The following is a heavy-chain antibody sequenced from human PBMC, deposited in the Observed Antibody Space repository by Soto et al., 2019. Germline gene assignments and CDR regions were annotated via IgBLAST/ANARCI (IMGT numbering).Heavy chain of an antibody. V-gene: IGHV3-53*01. J-gene: IGHJ6*02. CDR1: GFTVSNNY. D-gene: IGHD2-2*01. Sequence: EVQLVESGGGLIQPGGSLRLSCAVSGFTVSNNYMSWVRQAPGKGLEGVSVIYSGGYTAYGDSVKGRFTISRDNSKNTLYLQMNSLRADDTAVYYCARASSQLLYFYPVDVWGQGTTVTVSS. CDR3: ARASSQLLYFYPVDV. CDR2: IYSGGYT.